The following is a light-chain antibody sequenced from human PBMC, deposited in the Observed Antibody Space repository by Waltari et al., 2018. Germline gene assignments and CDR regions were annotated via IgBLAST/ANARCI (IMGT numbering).Light chain of an antibody. CDR3: ASRDSSGNHXV. Sequence: SSELTQDPAVSVALGQAVRITCQGDSLRTXXASWYQQKPGQAPVLVIYGKSNRPSGLPDRFSGSSSGNTASLTISGAQAEXEADYYCASRDSSGNHXVFXGGTKLTVL. V-gene: IGLV3-19*01. CDR2: GKS. J-gene: IGLJ2*01. CDR1: SLRTXX.